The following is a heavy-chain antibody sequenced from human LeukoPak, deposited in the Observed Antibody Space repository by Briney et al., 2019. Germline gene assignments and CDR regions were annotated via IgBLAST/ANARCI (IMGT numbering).Heavy chain of an antibody. Sequence: PSETLSLTCTVSGGSISSSSYYWGWIRQPPGKGLEWIGEINHSGSTNYNPSLKSRVTISVDTSKNQFSLKLSSVTAADTAVYYCARLGRGARSRHNDYWGQGTLVTVSS. D-gene: IGHD1-26*01. V-gene: IGHV4-39*07. J-gene: IGHJ4*02. CDR1: GGSISSSSYY. CDR3: ARLGRGARSRHNDY. CDR2: INHSGST.